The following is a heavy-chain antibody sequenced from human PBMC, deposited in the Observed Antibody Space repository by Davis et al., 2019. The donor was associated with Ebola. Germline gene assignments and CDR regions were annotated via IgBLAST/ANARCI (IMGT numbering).Heavy chain of an antibody. CDR3: VGGYNFDY. CDR1: GGSISGYY. J-gene: IGHJ4*02. Sequence: SETLSLTCTLLGGSISGYYLPWIRQPPGKGLAWVGYMYYGQGTNYNPSLMSRITMSADASENQVSLKLTSVTAADTATYYCVGGYNFDYWGQGALVIVSS. V-gene: IGHV4-59*01. CDR2: MYYGQGT. D-gene: IGHD5-18*01.